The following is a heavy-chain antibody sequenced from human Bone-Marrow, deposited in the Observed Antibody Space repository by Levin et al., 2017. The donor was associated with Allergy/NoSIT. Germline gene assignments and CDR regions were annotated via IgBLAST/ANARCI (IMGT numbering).Heavy chain of an antibody. J-gene: IGHJ5*02. Sequence: KTGGSLRLSCAASGFTFSNAWMSWVRQAPGKGLEWVGRIKIKTDGWTTDYASPVKGRFTISRDDSKSTLFLQMNSLKTEDTAVYYCTTESPHVYCTGGNCKSHLVFSWGQGILVTVSS. CDR2: IKIKTDGWTT. CDR1: GFTFSNAW. CDR3: TTESPHVYCTGGNCKSHLVFS. V-gene: IGHV3-15*01. D-gene: IGHD2-15*01.